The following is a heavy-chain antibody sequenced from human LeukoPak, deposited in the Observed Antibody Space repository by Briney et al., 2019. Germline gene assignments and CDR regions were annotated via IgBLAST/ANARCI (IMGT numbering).Heavy chain of an antibody. CDR2: ISSSGSTI. D-gene: IGHD6-19*01. Sequence: GGSLRLFCAASGFTFSSYEVNWVRQAPGKGLEWVSYISSSGSTIYYADSVKGRFTISRDNAKNSLYLQMNSLRAEDTAVYYCARVGSGWYGKGYMDVWGKGTTVTISS. CDR3: ARVGSGWYGKGYMDV. J-gene: IGHJ6*03. CDR1: GFTFSSYE. V-gene: IGHV3-48*03.